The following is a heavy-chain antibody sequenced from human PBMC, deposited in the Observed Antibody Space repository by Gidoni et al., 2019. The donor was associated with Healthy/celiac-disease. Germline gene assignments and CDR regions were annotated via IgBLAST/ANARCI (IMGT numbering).Heavy chain of an antibody. CDR2: IITIFGTA. D-gene: IGHD3-10*01. CDR1: GGTFSSYA. CDR3: ARDSTMVRGVNSYFGY. V-gene: IGHV1-69*01. Sequence: VQLVQSGAEVNKPGSSVKVSCQASGGTFSSYAISWVRQGPGQGLEWMGGIITIFGTANYAQKCQGRVTITADEDTSTAYMELSSLRSEDTAVDYCARDSTMVRGVNSYFGYWGQGTLVTVSS. J-gene: IGHJ4*02.